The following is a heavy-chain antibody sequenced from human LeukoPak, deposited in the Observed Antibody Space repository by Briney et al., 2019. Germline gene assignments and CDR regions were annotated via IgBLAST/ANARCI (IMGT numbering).Heavy chain of an antibody. V-gene: IGHV3-73*01. CDR1: GLTFSGSG. CDR3: AGDYNFLTGLNY. Sequence: GGSLKLSCAASGLTFSGSGIHWVRQASGKGLEWLGRIGRQGDSDATRYAASLKGKFTIARVDSRNTAYLQMNSLKTEDTAVYYCAGDYNFLTGLNYWGQGTLVTVSS. J-gene: IGHJ4*02. D-gene: IGHD3-9*01. CDR2: IGRQGDSDAT.